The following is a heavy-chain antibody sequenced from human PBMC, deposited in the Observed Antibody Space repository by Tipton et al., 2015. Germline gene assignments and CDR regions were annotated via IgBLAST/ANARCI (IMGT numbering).Heavy chain of an antibody. J-gene: IGHJ4*02. D-gene: IGHD1-1*01. CDR1: GYYFSNFW. Sequence: QLVQAGAEVKKPGDSLKISCKTSGYYFSNFWVGWVRQKSGKGLEWMGIIYPGDSEMRYGPSFQGQVNMSVDKSINTAYLEWTSRKTSDSAVYFCVRTAGGAPPDYWGQGTLVTVSS. V-gene: IGHV5-51*01. CDR3: VRTAGGAPPDY. CDR2: IYPGDSEM.